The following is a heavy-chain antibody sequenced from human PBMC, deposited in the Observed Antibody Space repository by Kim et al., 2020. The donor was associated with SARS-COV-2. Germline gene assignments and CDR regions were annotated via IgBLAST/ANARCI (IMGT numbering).Heavy chain of an antibody. CDR2: ISYDGSNK. D-gene: IGHD3-9*01. CDR3: AKVALRYFDWLPAYYYGMDV. CDR1: GFTFSSYG. Sequence: GGSLRLSCAASGFTFSSYGMHWVRQAPGKGLEWVAVISYDGSNKYYADSVKGRFTISRDNSKNTLYLQMNSLRAEDTAVYYCAKVALRYFDWLPAYYYGMDVWGQGNAVTVS. J-gene: IGHJ6*02. V-gene: IGHV3-30*18.